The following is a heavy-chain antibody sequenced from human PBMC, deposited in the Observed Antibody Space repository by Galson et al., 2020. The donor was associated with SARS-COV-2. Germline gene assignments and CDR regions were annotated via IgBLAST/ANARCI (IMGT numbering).Heavy chain of an antibody. V-gene: IGHV4-31*03. Sequence: SETLSLTCPLPDGPISSGTYSWSWIRQHPGKGLERIGDIYYGGSSYYNPSLKSRITILVDTSENQFSLKLSSVTAADTAVYYCATRSYTGYAHFEYWGQGTLVTVSS. D-gene: IGHD5-12*01. CDR3: ATRSYTGYAHFEY. CDR2: IYYGGSS. CDR1: DGPISSGTYS. J-gene: IGHJ4*02.